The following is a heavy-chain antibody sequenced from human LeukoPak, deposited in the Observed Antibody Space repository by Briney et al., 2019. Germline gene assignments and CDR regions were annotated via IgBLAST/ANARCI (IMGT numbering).Heavy chain of an antibody. D-gene: IGHD3-22*01. CDR3: ATRYYYDSSGYYTLGDY. CDR2: MNPNSGNT. CDR1: GYTFTSYD. J-gene: IGHJ4*02. Sequence: GASVKVSCKASGYTFTSYDINWVRQATGQGLEWMGWMNPNSGNTGYAQKFQGRVTMTRNTSISTAYIELSSLRSEDTAVYYCATRYYYDSSGYYTLGDYWGQGTLVTVSS. V-gene: IGHV1-8*01.